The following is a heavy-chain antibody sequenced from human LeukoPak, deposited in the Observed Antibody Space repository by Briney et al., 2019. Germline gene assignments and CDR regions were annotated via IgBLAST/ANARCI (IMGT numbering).Heavy chain of an antibody. V-gene: IGHV3-73*01. D-gene: IGHD6-13*01. CDR3: TRQWATAGAGPLDFDY. CDR1: GFTFSGSA. CDR2: IGSKDKNYAT. Sequence: PGGSLRLSCAASGFTFSGSAIHWVRQASGKGLEWLGLIGSKDKNYATAYAASVKGRFTISRDDSTNTAYLQMNSLKTEDTAVYYCTRQWATAGAGPLDFDYWGQGTLVTVYS. J-gene: IGHJ4*02.